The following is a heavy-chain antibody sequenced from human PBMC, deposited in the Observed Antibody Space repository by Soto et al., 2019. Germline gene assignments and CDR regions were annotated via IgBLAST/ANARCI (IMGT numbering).Heavy chain of an antibody. D-gene: IGHD1-7*01. CDR3: ARGKRHNCNSVRFDP. Sequence: LRLSYAASGVICSSYGMQWVRQAPGQGLEWVAGVSTYESNKDYADSVQGRFTISRDNSKNTLFLQMSSLRVDDTAVYYCARGKRHNCNSVRFDPWGQGTLVTVSS. V-gene: IGHV3-30*03. CDR1: GVICSSYG. CDR2: VSTYESNK. J-gene: IGHJ5*02.